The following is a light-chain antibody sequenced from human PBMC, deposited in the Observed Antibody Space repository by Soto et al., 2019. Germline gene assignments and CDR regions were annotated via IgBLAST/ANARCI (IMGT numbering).Light chain of an antibody. Sequence: EIVLTQSPGTLSVSPGERATLSCRASQTISSNYLAWYQQKPGQAPSLLIYGTSSRATGIPDRFSGSGSGTDFTRTISRLEPEDSEIYYCQQYGSWTFGQGTKVEIK. CDR1: QTISSNY. CDR2: GTS. V-gene: IGKV3-20*01. J-gene: IGKJ1*01. CDR3: QQYGSWT.